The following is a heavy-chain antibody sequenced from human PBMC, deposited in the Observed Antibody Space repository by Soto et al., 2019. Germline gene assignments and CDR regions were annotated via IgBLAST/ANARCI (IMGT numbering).Heavy chain of an antibody. D-gene: IGHD3-3*01. CDR3: AGEIGENYDFWSGYRNNDAFDI. CDR1: GFTFSSYW. V-gene: IGHV3-7*01. J-gene: IGHJ3*02. Sequence: PGGSLRLSCAASGFTFSSYWMSWVRQAPGKGLEWVANIKQDGSEKYYVDSVKGRFTISRDNAKNSLYLQMNSLRAEDTAVYYCAGEIGENYDFWSGYRNNDAFDIWGQGTMVTVSS. CDR2: IKQDGSEK.